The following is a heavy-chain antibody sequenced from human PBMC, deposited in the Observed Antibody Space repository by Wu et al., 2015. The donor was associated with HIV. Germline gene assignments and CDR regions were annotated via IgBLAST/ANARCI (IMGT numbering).Heavy chain of an antibody. V-gene: IGHV1-69*12. D-gene: IGHD6-13*01. Sequence: QVQLVQSGAEVKKPGSSVKVSCKASGGTFSSYAISWVRQAPGQGLEWMGGIIPIFGTANYAQKFQGRVTITADESTSTAYMELSSLRSEDTAVYYCARDTTRYSSSWYLLLTFDYWGQGTLVTVSS. CDR1: GGTFSSYA. CDR2: IIPIFGTA. J-gene: IGHJ4*02. CDR3: ARDTTRYSSSWYLLLTFDY.